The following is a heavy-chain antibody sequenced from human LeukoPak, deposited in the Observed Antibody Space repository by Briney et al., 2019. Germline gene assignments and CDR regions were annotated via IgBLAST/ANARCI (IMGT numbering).Heavy chain of an antibody. V-gene: IGHV4-30-2*01. Sequence: SETLSLTCTVSGGSISSGGYYWSWIRQPPGKGLEWIGYIYHSGSTYYNPSLKSRVTISVDRSKNQFSLKLSSVTAADTAVYYCAREGAMYDSSSSGCVDYWGQGTPVTASS. D-gene: IGHD6-6*01. J-gene: IGHJ4*02. CDR1: GGSISSGGYY. CDR3: AREGAMYDSSSSGCVDY. CDR2: IYHSGST.